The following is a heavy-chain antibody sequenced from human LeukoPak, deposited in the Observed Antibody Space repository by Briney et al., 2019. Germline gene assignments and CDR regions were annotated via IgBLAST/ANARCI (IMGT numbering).Heavy chain of an antibody. V-gene: IGHV1-8*01. CDR2: MNPNNGNT. D-gene: IGHD3-10*01. J-gene: IGHJ5*02. CDR3: VRDGEGVAISVNYWFDP. Sequence: ASVKVSCKASGFTFTSYDINWVRQASGQGLEWMGWMNPNNGNTGYAQKFQGGVTMTRDTSISTAYMELRGLRSEDTAVYYCVRDGEGVAISVNYWFDPWGQGTLVTVSS. CDR1: GFTFTSYD.